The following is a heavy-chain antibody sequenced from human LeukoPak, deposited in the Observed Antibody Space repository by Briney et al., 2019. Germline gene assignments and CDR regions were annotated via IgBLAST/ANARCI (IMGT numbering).Heavy chain of an antibody. CDR2: IKQDGSEK. CDR3: ARASWLLDPGGDDY. V-gene: IGHV3-7*03. Sequence: GGSLRLSCAASGFTFSSYWMSWVRQAPGKGLEWVANIKQDGSEKYYVDSVKGRFTISRDNAKNSLYLQMNSLRAEDTAVYYCARASWLLDPGGDDYWGQGTLVTVSS. CDR1: GFTFSSYW. J-gene: IGHJ4*02. D-gene: IGHD3-22*01.